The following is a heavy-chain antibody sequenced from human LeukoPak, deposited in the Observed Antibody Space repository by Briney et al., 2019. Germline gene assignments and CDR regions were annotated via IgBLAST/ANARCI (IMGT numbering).Heavy chain of an antibody. CDR2: ISSSSSYI. V-gene: IGHV3-21*01. CDR1: GFTFSSYS. Sequence: GGSLRLSCAASGFTFSSYSMNWVRQAPGKGLEWVSSISSSSSYIYYADSVKGRFTISRDNAKNSLYLQMNSLRAEDTAVYYCAGGYCRGGSCYFLLLQHWGQGTRVTVSS. D-gene: IGHD2-15*01. CDR3: AGGYCRGGSCYFLLLQH. J-gene: IGHJ1*01.